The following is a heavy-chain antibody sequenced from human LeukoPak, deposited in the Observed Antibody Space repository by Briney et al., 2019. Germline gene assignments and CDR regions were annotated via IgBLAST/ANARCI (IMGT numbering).Heavy chain of an antibody. CDR3: ARGSSGSYYTLYFY. J-gene: IGHJ4*02. CDR2: IVVGSGNT. V-gene: IGHV1-58*01. D-gene: IGHD3-10*01. Sequence: VASVKVSCKASGFTFTSSAVQWVRQARGQRLEWIGWIVVGSGNTNYAQKFQERVTITRDMSTSTAYMELSSLRSEDTAVYYCARGSSGSYYTLYFYWGQGTLVTVSS. CDR1: GFTFTSSA.